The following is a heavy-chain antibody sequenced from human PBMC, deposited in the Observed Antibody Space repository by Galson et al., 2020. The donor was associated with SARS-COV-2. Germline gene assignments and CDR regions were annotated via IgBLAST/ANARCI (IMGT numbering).Heavy chain of an antibody. Sequence: TGGSLRLSCAASGFTFSSYSMNWVRQAPAKGLEWVSYISSSSSYIYYADSVKGRFTSSRDNAKNSLYLQMNSLRAEDTAVYYCARDGGVGSSIYYGCWGQGTLVTVSS. CDR3: ARDGGVGSSIYYGC. D-gene: IGHD6-6*01. CDR1: GFTFSSYS. V-gene: IGHV3-21*01. J-gene: IGHJ4*02. CDR2: ISSSSSYI.